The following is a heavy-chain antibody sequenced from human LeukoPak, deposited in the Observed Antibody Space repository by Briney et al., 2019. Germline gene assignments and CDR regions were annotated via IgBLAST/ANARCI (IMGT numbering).Heavy chain of an antibody. V-gene: IGHV4-4*07. CDR3: ARGGYCGGDCYFYY. D-gene: IGHD2-21*02. J-gene: IGHJ4*02. Sequence: SETLSLTCTVSGGSISSYYWSWIRQPAGKGLEWIGRIYTSGSTNYNPSLKSRVTMSADTSKNQFSLRLSSVTAADTAVYYCARGGYCGGDCYFYYWGQGTLVTVSS. CDR2: IYTSGST. CDR1: GGSISSYY.